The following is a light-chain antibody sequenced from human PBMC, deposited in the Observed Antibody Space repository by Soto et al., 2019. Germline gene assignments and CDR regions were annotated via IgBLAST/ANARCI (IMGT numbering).Light chain of an antibody. Sequence: QSALTQPASVSGSPGQSITISCTRTSSDVGGYNYVSWYQHHPGKAPKLMIYDVTNRPSGISNRFSGSKSGNTASLTISGLQAEDEADYYCSPYASRTTPVVFGGGTKVTVL. J-gene: IGLJ2*01. CDR3: SPYASRTTPVV. V-gene: IGLV2-14*03. CDR2: DVT. CDR1: SSDVGGYNY.